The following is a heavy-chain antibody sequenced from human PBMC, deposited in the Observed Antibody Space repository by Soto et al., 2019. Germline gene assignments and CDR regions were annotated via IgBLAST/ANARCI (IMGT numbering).Heavy chain of an antibody. J-gene: IGHJ3*02. V-gene: IGHV3-33*01. CDR2: IWYDGSNK. CDR1: VFTFSSYG. Sequence: GGSLRLSCASSVFTFSSYGMHWVRQAPGKGLEWVAVIWYDGSNKYYADSVKGRFTISRDNSKNTLYLQMNSLRAEDTAVYYCARWDNAFDIWGQGTMVTVSS. D-gene: IGHD1-26*01. CDR3: ARWDNAFDI.